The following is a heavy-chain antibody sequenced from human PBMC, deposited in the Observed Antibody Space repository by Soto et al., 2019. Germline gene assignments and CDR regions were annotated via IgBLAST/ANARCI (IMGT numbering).Heavy chain of an antibody. V-gene: IGHV3-30*18. CDR3: AKGGSSGWYREGNWFDP. J-gene: IGHJ5*02. D-gene: IGHD6-19*01. Sequence: HPGGSLRLSCAASGFTFSSYGMHWVRQAPGKGLEWVAVISYDGSNKYYADSVKGRFTISRDNSKNTLYLQMNSLRAEDTAVYYCAKGGSSGWYREGNWFDPWGQGTLVTVSS. CDR1: GFTFSSYG. CDR2: ISYDGSNK.